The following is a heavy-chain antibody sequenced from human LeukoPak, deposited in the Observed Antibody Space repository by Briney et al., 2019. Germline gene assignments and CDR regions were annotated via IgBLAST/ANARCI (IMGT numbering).Heavy chain of an antibody. D-gene: IGHD4-17*01. CDR3: AGTDYGDYSTGYYGMDV. CDR2: IYSGGST. Sequence: GGSLRLSCAASGFTVSSNYMSWVRQAPGKGLEWVSVIYSGGSTYYADSVKGRFTISRDNSKNTLDLQMNSLRADDTAVYYCAGTDYGDYSTGYYGMDVWGQGTTVTVSS. V-gene: IGHV3-66*01. CDR1: GFTVSSNY. J-gene: IGHJ6*02.